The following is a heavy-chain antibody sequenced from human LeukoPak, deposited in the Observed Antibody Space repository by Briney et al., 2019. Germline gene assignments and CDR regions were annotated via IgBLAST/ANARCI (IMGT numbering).Heavy chain of an antibody. CDR2: INHSGST. V-gene: IGHV4-34*01. Sequence: SETLSLTCTVSGGSISSYYWSWIRQPPGKGLEWIGEINHSGSTNYNPSLKSRVTISVDTSKNQFSLKLSSVTAADTAVYYCASGAHQYYFDYWGQGTLVTVSS. D-gene: IGHD2-2*01. J-gene: IGHJ4*02. CDR3: ASGAHQYYFDY. CDR1: GGSISSYY.